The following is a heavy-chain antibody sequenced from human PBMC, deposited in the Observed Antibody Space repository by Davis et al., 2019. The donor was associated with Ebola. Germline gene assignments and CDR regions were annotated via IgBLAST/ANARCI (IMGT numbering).Heavy chain of an antibody. J-gene: IGHJ4*02. V-gene: IGHV3-33*08. D-gene: IGHD3-9*01. CDR3: ARAKLGSPHRRDWSLTDF. CDR2: IWHLGVTS. CDR1: GFTVSSNY. Sequence: GGSLRLSCAASGFTVSSNYMSWVRQAPGKGLEWLAVIWHLGVTSYYAGSVRGRFAVSEDNSRKTVYLEMSDLRAEDTAIYYCARAKLGSPHRRDWSLTDFWGQGTLVTVSS.